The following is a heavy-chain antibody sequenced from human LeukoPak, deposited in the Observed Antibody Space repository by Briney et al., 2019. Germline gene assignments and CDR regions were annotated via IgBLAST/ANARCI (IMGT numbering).Heavy chain of an antibody. D-gene: IGHD3-22*01. CDR2: INAGNGNT. Sequence: ASVKVSCKASGYTFTSYAMHWVRQAPGQRLEWMGWINAGNGNTKYSQKFQGRVTITRDTSASTAYMELSSLRSEDTAVYYCARLEPINYYDSSGYYRAYAFDIWGQGTMVTVSS. V-gene: IGHV1-3*01. CDR3: ARLEPINYYDSSGYYRAYAFDI. J-gene: IGHJ3*02. CDR1: GYTFTSYA.